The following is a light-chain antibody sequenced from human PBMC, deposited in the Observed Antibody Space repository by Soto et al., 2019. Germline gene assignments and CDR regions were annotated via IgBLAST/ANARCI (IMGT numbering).Light chain of an antibody. CDR1: DSNIGSNF. V-gene: IGLV1-47*01. CDR2: RND. J-gene: IGLJ3*02. CDR3: ASWDDSLSVWV. Sequence: QAVVSQSPSASATPGQRVTISCSGSDSNIGSNFVYWYQQVAGTAPKLLVFRNDQRPSGVPDRISGSKSGTSASLAISGLRSEDEADYYCASWDDSLSVWVFGGGTQLTVL.